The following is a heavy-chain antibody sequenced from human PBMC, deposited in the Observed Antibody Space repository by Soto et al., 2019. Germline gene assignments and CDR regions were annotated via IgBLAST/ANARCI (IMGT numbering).Heavy chain of an antibody. V-gene: IGHV1-46*03. J-gene: IGHJ4*02. CDR2: FNFIGGST. D-gene: IGHD2-15*01. Sequence: ASVKVSCKASGYTFTDYYMHWVRQAPGQGLEWLGIFNFIGGSTVYAQKFQGRVILTRDTSTNTVYMELSSLSFEDTAVYYCARRKYGGYVDYWGQGTLVTVSS. CDR3: ARRKYGGYVDY. CDR1: GYTFTDYY.